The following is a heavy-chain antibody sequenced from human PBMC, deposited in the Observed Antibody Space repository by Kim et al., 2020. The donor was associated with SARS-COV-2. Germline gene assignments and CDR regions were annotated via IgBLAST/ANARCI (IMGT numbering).Heavy chain of an antibody. D-gene: IGHD3-16*02. CDR2: ISAYNGNT. CDR1: GYTFTSYG. Sequence: ASVKVSCKASGYTFTSYGISWVRQAPGQGLEWMGWISAYNGNTNYAQKLQGRVTMTTDTSTSTAYMELRSLRSDDTAVYYCARDMRFGEISFLDDPFDYWGQGTLVTVSS. CDR3: ARDMRFGEISFLDDPFDY. V-gene: IGHV1-18*01. J-gene: IGHJ4*02.